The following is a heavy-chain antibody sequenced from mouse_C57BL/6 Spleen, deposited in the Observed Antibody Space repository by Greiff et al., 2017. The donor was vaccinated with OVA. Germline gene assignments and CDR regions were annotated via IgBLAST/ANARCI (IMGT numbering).Heavy chain of an antibody. CDR1: GYSFTDYN. Sequence: EVKLMESEPELVKPGASVKISCKASGYSFTDYNMNWVKQSNGKSLEWIGVINPNYGTTSYNQKFKGKATLTVDQSSSTAYMQLSSLTSEDSAVYYCARAYYSSTGAMDYWGQGTSVTVSS. V-gene: IGHV1-39*01. CDR3: ARAYYSSTGAMDY. J-gene: IGHJ4*01. CDR2: INPNYGTT. D-gene: IGHD2-12*01.